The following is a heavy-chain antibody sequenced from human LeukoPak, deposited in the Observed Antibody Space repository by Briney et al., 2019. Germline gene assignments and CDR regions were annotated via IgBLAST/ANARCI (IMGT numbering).Heavy chain of an antibody. V-gene: IGHV3-30*02. CDR3: AKGGDYHDSSGFLPAHFDS. D-gene: IGHD3-22*01. CDR1: GFTFSSYG. Sequence: GGSLRLSCAASGFTFSSYGMHWVRQAPGKGLEWVAFIRYDGSNKYYADSVKGRFTISRDNSKNTLYLQMNSLRAEDTAVYYCAKGGDYHDSSGFLPAHFDSWGQGTLVTVSS. J-gene: IGHJ4*02. CDR2: IRYDGSNK.